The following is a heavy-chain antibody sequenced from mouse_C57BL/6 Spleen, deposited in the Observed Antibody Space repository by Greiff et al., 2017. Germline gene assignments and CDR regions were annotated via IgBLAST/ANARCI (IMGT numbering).Heavy chain of an antibody. V-gene: IGHV1-69*01. J-gene: IGHJ2*01. CDR1: GYTFTSYW. CDR3: ARGYDNSYFAY. D-gene: IGHD2-1*01. CDR2: IDPSDSYT. Sequence: QVQLQQPGAELVMPGASVKLSCKASGYTFTSYWMHWVKQRPGQGLEWIGEIDPSDSYTNYNQKFKGKSTLTVDKSSSTAYMQLSSLTSEDSAVYYCARGYDNSYFAYWGQGTTLTVSS.